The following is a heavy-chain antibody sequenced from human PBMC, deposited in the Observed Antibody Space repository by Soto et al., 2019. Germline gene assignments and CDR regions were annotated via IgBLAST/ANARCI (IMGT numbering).Heavy chain of an antibody. J-gene: IGHJ4*02. CDR3: ARMQIVATGTSGFEY. Sequence: TLSLTCTVSGGSIRSSDYYWSWIRQPPGKGLEWIGYIYYSGSAYYNPSLKSRVTISLDTSKNQFSLNLNSVTAADTAEYYCARMQIVATGTSGFEYWGQGTLVTVSS. V-gene: IGHV4-30-4*01. CDR1: GGSIRSSDYY. D-gene: IGHD6-13*01. CDR2: IYYSGSA.